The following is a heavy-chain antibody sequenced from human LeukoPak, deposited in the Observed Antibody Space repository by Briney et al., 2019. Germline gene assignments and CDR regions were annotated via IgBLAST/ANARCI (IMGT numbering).Heavy chain of an antibody. Sequence: SETLSLTCTVSGGSISSSSYYWGWIRQPPGKGLEWIGSIYYSGSTNYNPSLKSRVTISVDTSKNQFSLKLSSVTAADTAVYYCASPYYDILTGYRFDYWGQGTLVTVSS. CDR2: IYYSGST. CDR1: GGSISSSSYY. J-gene: IGHJ4*02. CDR3: ASPYYDILTGYRFDY. V-gene: IGHV4-39*01. D-gene: IGHD3-9*01.